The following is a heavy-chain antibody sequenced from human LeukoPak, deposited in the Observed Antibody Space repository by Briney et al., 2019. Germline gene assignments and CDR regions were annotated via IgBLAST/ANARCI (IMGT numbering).Heavy chain of an antibody. CDR3: AKDGGSGILY. CDR1: GFTFSNYE. CDR2: ISASGNPM. J-gene: IGHJ4*02. V-gene: IGHV3-48*03. Sequence: GGSLRLSCAASGFTFSNYEMNRVRQAPGKGLEWISYISASGNPMFYADSVKGRFTISRDNAKNSLYLQMNSLRAEDTAIYYCAKDGGSGILYWGQGTLVTVSS. D-gene: IGHD3-10*01.